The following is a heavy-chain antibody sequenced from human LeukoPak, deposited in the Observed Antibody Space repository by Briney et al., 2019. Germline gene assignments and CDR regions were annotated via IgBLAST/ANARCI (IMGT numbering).Heavy chain of an antibody. D-gene: IGHD3-3*02. Sequence: GGSLRLSCAASGFTFGSYAMYWVRQAPGKGLEWGAVISYDGNNKYYADSVKGRFTISRDNFKNTLYLQMNSLRAEDTAVYYCAKDLAFKANWDYYGMDVWGQGTTVTVSS. CDR1: GFTFGSYA. CDR2: ISYDGNNK. J-gene: IGHJ6*02. CDR3: AKDLAFKANWDYYGMDV. V-gene: IGHV3-30*04.